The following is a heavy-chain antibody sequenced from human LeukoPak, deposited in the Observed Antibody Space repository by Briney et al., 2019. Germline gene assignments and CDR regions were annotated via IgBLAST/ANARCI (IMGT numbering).Heavy chain of an antibody. V-gene: IGHV4-59*01. CDR3: ARDRYYYGSGSPGRFDP. CDR1: GGSISSYY. J-gene: IGHJ5*02. CDR2: IYYSGST. D-gene: IGHD3-10*01. Sequence: SETLSLTCTVSGGSISSYYWSWVRHPPGRGLEWIGYIYYSGSTNYNPSLKSRVTISVDTSKNQFSLKLSSVTAADTAVYYCARDRYYYGSGSPGRFDPWGQGTLVTVSS.